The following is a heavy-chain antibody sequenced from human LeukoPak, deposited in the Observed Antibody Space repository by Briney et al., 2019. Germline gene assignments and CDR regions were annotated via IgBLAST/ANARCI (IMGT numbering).Heavy chain of an antibody. CDR3: ATGSYSGGFDK. D-gene: IGHD2-8*02. V-gene: IGHV4-59*12. Sequence: PSETLSLTCTVSGDSISSYYWTWIRQPPGKGLEWIGYIYYSGSTNYNPSLKSRVTLSIDTSKSQISLRLTSVTAADTAVYYCATGSYSGGFDKWGQGTLVIVSS. CDR2: IYYSGST. J-gene: IGHJ4*02. CDR1: GDSISSYY.